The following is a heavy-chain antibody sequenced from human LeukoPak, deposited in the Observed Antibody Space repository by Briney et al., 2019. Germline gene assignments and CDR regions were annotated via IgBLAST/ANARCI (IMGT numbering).Heavy chain of an antibody. CDR3: ARGSTVTKSKYYFDY. V-gene: IGHV4-34*01. CDR2: INHSGST. D-gene: IGHD4-17*01. Sequence: SETLSLTCAVYGGSFSGYYWSWIRQPPGKGLEWIGEINHSGSTNYNPSLKSRVTISVDTSKNQFSLKLSSVTAADTAVYYCARGSTVTKSKYYFDYWGQGTLATVSS. CDR1: GGSFSGYY. J-gene: IGHJ4*02.